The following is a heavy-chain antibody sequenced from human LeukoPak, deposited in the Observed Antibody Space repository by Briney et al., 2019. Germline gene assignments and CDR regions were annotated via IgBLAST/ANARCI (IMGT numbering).Heavy chain of an antibody. CDR2: INHSGST. Sequence: SETLSLTRAVYGGSFSGYYWSWIRQPPGKGREWIGEINHSGSTNYNPSLKSRVTISVDTSKNQFSLKLSSVTAADTAVYYCARGGGWRRHYYDSSGYSQENWFDPWGQGTLVTVSS. D-gene: IGHD3-22*01. CDR3: ARGGGWRRHYYDSSGYSQENWFDP. V-gene: IGHV4-34*01. CDR1: GGSFSGYY. J-gene: IGHJ5*02.